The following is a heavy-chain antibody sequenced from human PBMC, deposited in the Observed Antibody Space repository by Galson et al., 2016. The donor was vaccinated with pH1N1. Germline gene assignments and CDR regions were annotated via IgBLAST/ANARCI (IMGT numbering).Heavy chain of an antibody. D-gene: IGHD3-22*01. J-gene: IGHJ4*01. CDR3: ASDSSKYDSSGYYAY. V-gene: IGHV3-48*01. CDR2: INTRFTTT. CDR1: GFRFSTFS. Sequence: SLRLSCAASGFRFSTFSMNWVRQAPGKGLEWLSYINTRFTTTYYADSVKGRFTISRDNAKNSLYLQMSSLRAEDTAVYYCASDSSKYDSSGYYAYWGHGTLVIVSS.